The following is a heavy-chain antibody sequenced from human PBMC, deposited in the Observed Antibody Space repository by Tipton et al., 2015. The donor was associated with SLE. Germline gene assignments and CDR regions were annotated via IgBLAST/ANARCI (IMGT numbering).Heavy chain of an antibody. CDR2: IYYSGST. CDR3: ARFRYYDLLYYCDY. V-gene: IGHV4-39*07. J-gene: IGHJ4*02. CDR1: GGSISSSSYY. Sequence: LRLSCTVSGGSISSSSYYWGWIRQPPGKGLEWIGSIYYSGSTYYNPSLKSRVTISVDTSKNQFSLKLSSVTAADTAVYYCARFRYYDLLYYCDYWGQGTLVTVSS. D-gene: IGHD3-3*01.